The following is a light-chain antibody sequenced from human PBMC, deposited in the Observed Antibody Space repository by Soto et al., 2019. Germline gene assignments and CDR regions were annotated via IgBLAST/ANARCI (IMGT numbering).Light chain of an antibody. CDR1: SSNIGAGYD. J-gene: IGLJ1*01. Sequence: QSVLTQPPSVSGAPGQRVTISCTGSSSNIGAGYDVHWYQQLPGTAPKLLIFGYTSRPSGVPDRFSGSKSGTSASLANTGLQAEDEADYYCQSYDSSLSGYVFGTGTKVTVL. CDR2: GYT. CDR3: QSYDSSLSGYV. V-gene: IGLV1-40*01.